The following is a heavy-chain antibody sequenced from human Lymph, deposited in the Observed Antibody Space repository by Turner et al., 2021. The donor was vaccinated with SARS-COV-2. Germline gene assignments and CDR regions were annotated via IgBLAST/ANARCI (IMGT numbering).Heavy chain of an antibody. CDR3: AAPFTEVTPPDGFDI. CDR2: IIPMFGIA. CDR1: GGTFSSYA. D-gene: IGHD4-4*01. J-gene: IGHJ3*02. Sequence: QVYLVQSGAEVKKPGSSVKVSCKASGGTFSSYAISWVRQAPGQGLEWMGRIIPMFGIASYAQRFQGRVTITADKSTSTAYMELSSLRSEDTAVYYCAAPFTEVTPPDGFDIWGQGTMVTISS. V-gene: IGHV1-69*04.